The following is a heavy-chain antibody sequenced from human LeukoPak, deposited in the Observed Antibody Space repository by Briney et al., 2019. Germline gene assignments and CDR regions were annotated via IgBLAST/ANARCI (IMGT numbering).Heavy chain of an antibody. J-gene: IGHJ4*02. CDR2: IYYSGST. V-gene: IGHV4-59*08. CDR3: AREDYYNSGGYYLDY. D-gene: IGHD3-22*01. CDR1: GGSISSYY. Sequence: SETLSLTCTVSGGSISSYYWSWIRQPPGKGLEWIGYIYYSGSTDYNPSLKSRVTISVDTSKNQFSLKLSSVTAADTAVYFCAREDYYNSGGYYLDYWGQGTLVTVSS.